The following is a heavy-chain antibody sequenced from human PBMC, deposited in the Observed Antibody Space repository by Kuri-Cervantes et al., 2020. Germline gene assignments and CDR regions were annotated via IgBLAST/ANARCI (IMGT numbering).Heavy chain of an antibody. CDR3: ARPRGYQLPTHQIYYYYYALDV. CDR2: INSDGSST. CDR1: GFTFSSYW. V-gene: IGHV3-74*01. J-gene: IGHJ6*02. Sequence: LSLTCAASGFTFSSYWMHWVRQAPGKGPVWVSRINSDGSSTNYADSVKGRFTISRDNAKNTLYLQMTSLRAEDTAVYYCARPRGYQLPTHQIYYYYYALDVWGQGTTVTVSS. D-gene: IGHD6-25*01.